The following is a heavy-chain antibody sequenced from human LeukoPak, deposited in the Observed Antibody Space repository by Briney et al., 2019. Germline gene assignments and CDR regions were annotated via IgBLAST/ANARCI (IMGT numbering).Heavy chain of an antibody. J-gene: IGHJ4*02. Sequence: PGGSLRLSCAASGFTFSSYAMTWVRQAPGKGLEWVSAISNTGGKIYYEDSVTGRFTISRDNSRNTLYLQMNSLRADDTAVYYCAKALLCSGGSCYLDYWGQGTLVTVSS. CDR2: ISNTGGKI. V-gene: IGHV3-23*01. CDR1: GFTFSSYA. D-gene: IGHD2-15*01. CDR3: AKALLCSGGSCYLDY.